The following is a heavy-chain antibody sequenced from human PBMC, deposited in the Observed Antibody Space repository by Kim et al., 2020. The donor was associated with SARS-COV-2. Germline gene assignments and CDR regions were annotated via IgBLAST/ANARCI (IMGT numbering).Heavy chain of an antibody. CDR3: TTPHYYGSGIEHDAFDI. D-gene: IGHD3-10*01. CDR2: IKSKTDGGTT. V-gene: IGHV3-15*01. J-gene: IGHJ3*02. CDR1: GFTFSNAW. Sequence: GGSLRLSCAASGFTFSNAWMSWVRQAPGKGLEWVGRIKSKTDGGTTDYAAPVKGRFTISRDDSKNTLYLQMNSLKTEDTAVYYCTTPHYYGSGIEHDAFDIWGQGTMVTVSS.